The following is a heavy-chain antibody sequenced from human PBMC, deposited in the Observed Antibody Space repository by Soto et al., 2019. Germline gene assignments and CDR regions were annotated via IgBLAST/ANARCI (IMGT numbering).Heavy chain of an antibody. Sequence: PGKSLKISCKGSGYSFNRYYIAWVRQMPGKGLEWMGIVHPGDSDTRYSPSFQGQVTMSADRSISTAYLQWSSLKASDTAIYYCARLSRATVATPAAFDYWGQGTLVTVSS. CDR3: ARLSRATVATPAAFDY. CDR1: GYSFNRYY. CDR2: VHPGDSDT. J-gene: IGHJ4*02. D-gene: IGHD4-17*01. V-gene: IGHV5-51*03.